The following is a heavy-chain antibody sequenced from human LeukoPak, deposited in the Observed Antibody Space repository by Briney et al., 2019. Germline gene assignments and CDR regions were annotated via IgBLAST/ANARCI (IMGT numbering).Heavy chain of an antibody. Sequence: ASVKVSCKASGYTFTGYYMHWVRQAPGQGLEWMGWINPNSGGTNYAQKFQGRVTMTRDTSISTAYMELSRLRSDDTAVYYCAREYRITVIVRRGAFDIWGQGTMVTVSS. V-gene: IGHV1-2*02. CDR2: INPNSGGT. J-gene: IGHJ3*02. D-gene: IGHD3-22*01. CDR3: AREYRITVIVRRGAFDI. CDR1: GYTFTGYY.